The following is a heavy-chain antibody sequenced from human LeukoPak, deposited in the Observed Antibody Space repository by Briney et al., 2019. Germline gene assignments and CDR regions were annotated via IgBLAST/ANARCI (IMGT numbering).Heavy chain of an antibody. D-gene: IGHD2-2*01. CDR3: ARALYCSSTSCYFGYSYAPEGAAFDI. J-gene: IGHJ3*02. V-gene: IGHV3-11*04. CDR2: ISISSSTI. CDR1: GFTFSDYY. Sequence: PGGALRLSCAAAGFTFSDYYMSWIRQAPGKGLEGVSYISISSSTIYYADSVKGRFTISRDNAKNSLYLQMKSLRPPATHVYYCARALYCSSTSCYFGYSYAPEGAAFDIWGQGTMVTVSS.